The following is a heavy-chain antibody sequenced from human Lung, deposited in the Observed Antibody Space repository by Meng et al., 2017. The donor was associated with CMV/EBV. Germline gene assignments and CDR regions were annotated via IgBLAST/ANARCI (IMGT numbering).Heavy chain of an antibody. J-gene: IGHJ6*02. V-gene: IGHV1-18*01. CDR1: GYTFNNYA. CDR2: ISTYTGNT. Sequence: SVXVSXXASGYTFNNYAIITWVRQAPGEGLEWMGQISTYTGNTIYAQKLQGRVTMTTDTSTSTAYMELRSLRSDDSSVYYCAREYDGSGNYGMDVWGQGXTVTVSS. D-gene: IGHD3-22*01. CDR3: AREYDGSGNYGMDV.